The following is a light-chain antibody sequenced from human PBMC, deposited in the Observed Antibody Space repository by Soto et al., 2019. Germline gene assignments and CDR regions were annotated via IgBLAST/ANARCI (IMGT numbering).Light chain of an antibody. J-gene: IGKJ1*01. CDR1: QTISSW. Sequence: RMTQSPATVSGSVGDRVTINCRASQTISSWLAWYQQKPGKAPKLLIYKASTLKSGVPSRFSGSGSGTEFTLTISSLQPDDFATYYCQQYKSYGTFGQGTNVDIK. CDR2: KAS. CDR3: QQYKSYGT. V-gene: IGKV1-5*03.